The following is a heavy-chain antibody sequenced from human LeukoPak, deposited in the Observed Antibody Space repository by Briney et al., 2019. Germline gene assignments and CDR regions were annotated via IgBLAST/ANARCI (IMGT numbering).Heavy chain of an antibody. J-gene: IGHJ6*02. D-gene: IGHD6-13*01. V-gene: IGHV3-48*01. CDR1: GFTFSYYS. Sequence: PGGSLRLSCAASGFTFSYYSMKWVRQAPGKGLEWVSYISSSTTLIHYADSVKGRFTISRDNSKNTLNLQMNSLRAEDTAIYYCAKLGQQVVSYYGMDAWGQGTTVTVSS. CDR3: AKLGQQVVSYYGMDA. CDR2: ISSSTTLI.